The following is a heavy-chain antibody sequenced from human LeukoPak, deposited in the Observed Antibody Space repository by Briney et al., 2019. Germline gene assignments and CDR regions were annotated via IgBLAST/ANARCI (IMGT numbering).Heavy chain of an antibody. Sequence: PGGSLRLSCTASGFTFSSYGMHWVRQAPGKGLEWAAVIWYDGSNKNYAESVKGRFTMSRDNAKNSLYLQMNSLRAEDTAVYYCARDFGGYNNDYWGQGTLVTVSS. CDR2: IWYDGSNK. CDR1: GFTFSSYG. CDR3: ARDFGGYNNDY. J-gene: IGHJ4*02. D-gene: IGHD5-24*01. V-gene: IGHV3-33*01.